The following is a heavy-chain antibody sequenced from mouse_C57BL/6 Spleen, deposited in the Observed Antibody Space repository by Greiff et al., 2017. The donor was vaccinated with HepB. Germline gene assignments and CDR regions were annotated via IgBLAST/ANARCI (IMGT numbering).Heavy chain of an antibody. J-gene: IGHJ2*01. D-gene: IGHD3-1*01. CDR2: IYPGSGST. CDR1: GYTFTSYW. CDR3: ARSSAVGYFDY. Sequence: QVQLQQPGAELVKPGASVKMSCKASGYTFTSYWITWVKQRPGQGLEWIGDIYPGSGSTNYNEKFKGKATFTADTSSNTAYMQLSSLTTEDSAIYYCARSSAVGYFDYWGQGTTLTVSS. V-gene: IGHV1-55*01.